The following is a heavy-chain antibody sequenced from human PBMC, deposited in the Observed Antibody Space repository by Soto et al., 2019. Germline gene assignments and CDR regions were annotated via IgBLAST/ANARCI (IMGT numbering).Heavy chain of an antibody. CDR3: ARGRYGDYRIDY. V-gene: IGHV4-34*01. D-gene: IGHD4-17*01. CDR1: GGSFSGYY. Sequence: QVQLQQWGAGLLKPSETLSLTCAVYGGSFSGYYWSWIRQPPGKGLEWIGEINHSGSTNYNPSLKSRVTISVDTSKNQFSLKLSSVTAADTAVYYCARGRYGDYRIDYWGQGTLVTVSS. CDR2: INHSGST. J-gene: IGHJ4*02.